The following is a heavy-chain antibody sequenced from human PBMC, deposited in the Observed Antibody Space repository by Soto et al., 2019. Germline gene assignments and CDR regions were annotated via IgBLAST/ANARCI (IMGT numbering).Heavy chain of an antibody. D-gene: IGHD5-12*01. V-gene: IGHV3-23*01. J-gene: IGHJ4*02. Sequence: EVQLLESGGGLVQPGGSLRLSCAASGFTFSSYAMSWVRQAPGKGLEWVSAISDSGGSTYYADSVKGRFTISRDNAKNTLYLQRNSLRAEDTAVYYCAKDRSDSGYDMVYWGQGTLVTVSS. CDR1: GFTFSSYA. CDR3: AKDRSDSGYDMVY. CDR2: ISDSGGST.